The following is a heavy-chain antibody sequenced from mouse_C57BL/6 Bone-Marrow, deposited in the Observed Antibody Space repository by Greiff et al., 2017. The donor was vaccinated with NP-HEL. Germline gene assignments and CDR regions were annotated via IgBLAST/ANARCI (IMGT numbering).Heavy chain of an antibody. D-gene: IGHD2-5*01. CDR1: GFTFSSYG. Sequence: DVMLVESGGDLVKPGGSLKLSCAASGFTFSSYGMSWVRQTPDKRLEWVATISSGGSYTYYPDSVKGRFTISRDNAKNTLYLQMSSLKSEDTAMYYCARHQAYYSNCFDYWGQGTTLTVSS. CDR3: ARHQAYYSNCFDY. CDR2: ISSGGSYT. J-gene: IGHJ2*01. V-gene: IGHV5-6*02.